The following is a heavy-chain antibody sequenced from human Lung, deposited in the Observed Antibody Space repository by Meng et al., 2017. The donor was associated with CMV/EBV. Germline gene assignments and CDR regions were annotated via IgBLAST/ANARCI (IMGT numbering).Heavy chain of an antibody. Sequence: QVRESGPALVKPSETRSRTYAVYGDSITNHNWWAWVRQPPGKGLEWIGEIPHRGSSAYNPSLKSRVSMSIDKSKNQFSLKLTSVTAADTAVYHCLRRSGGSVWGQGTLVTVSS. CDR3: LRRSGGSV. CDR2: IPHRGSS. D-gene: IGHD3-10*01. CDR1: GDSITNHNW. J-gene: IGHJ1*01. V-gene: IGHV4-4*02.